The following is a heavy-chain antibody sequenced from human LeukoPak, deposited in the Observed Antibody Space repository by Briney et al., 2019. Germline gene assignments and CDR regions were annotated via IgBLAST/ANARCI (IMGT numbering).Heavy chain of an antibody. CDR3: AKYRGFGDSYDS. D-gene: IGHD3-10*01. J-gene: IGHJ4*02. CDR2: IGGSGGRT. CDR1: GFTFSSYA. V-gene: IGHV3-23*01. Sequence: GGSLRLSCAASGFTFSSYAMSWARQAPGKGLEWGSSIGGSGGRTYYADSVKGRFTISRDTSKNTLFLQMNSLRAEDTALYYCAKYRGFGDSYDSWGQGTLVTVSS.